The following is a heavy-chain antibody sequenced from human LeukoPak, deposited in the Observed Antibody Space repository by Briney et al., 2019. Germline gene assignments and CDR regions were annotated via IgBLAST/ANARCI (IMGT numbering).Heavy chain of an antibody. J-gene: IGHJ3*02. Sequence: GSSVKVSCKASGGTFSSSPITWVRQAPGQGLEWMGRIIPMLAIANYAQKFQGRVTITTDESTSTAYMELSSLRSEDTAVYYCARGSARYYYDSPDIWGQGTMVTVSS. CDR3: ARGSARYYYDSPDI. CDR2: IIPMLAIA. V-gene: IGHV1-69*04. D-gene: IGHD3-22*01. CDR1: GGTFSSSP.